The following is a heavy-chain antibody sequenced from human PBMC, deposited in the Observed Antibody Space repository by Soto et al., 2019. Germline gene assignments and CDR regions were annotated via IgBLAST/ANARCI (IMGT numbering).Heavy chain of an antibody. D-gene: IGHD3-16*01. CDR3: AKENSNGPYTDY. CDR2: ISYDGSNK. V-gene: IGHV3-30*18. CDR1: GFTFSSYG. Sequence: QVQLVESGGGVVQPGRSLRLSCAASGFTFSSYGMHWVRQAPGKGLEWVAVISYDGSNKYYADSVKGRFTISRDNSKNTLYLQMNRLRAEDTAVYYCAKENSNGPYTDYWGQGTLVTVSS. J-gene: IGHJ4*02.